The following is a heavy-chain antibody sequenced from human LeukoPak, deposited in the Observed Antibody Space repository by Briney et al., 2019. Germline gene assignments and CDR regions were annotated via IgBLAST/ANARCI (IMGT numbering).Heavy chain of an antibody. CDR1: GYTFTGYY. J-gene: IGHJ5*02. CDR3: ARDRELGWHSSSSEGFDP. Sequence: ASVKVSCKASGYTFTGYYMHWVRQAPGQGLEWMGRINPNSGGTNYAQKFQGRVTMTRDTSISTAYMELSRLRSDDTAVYYCARDRELGWHSSSSEGFDPWGQGTLVTVSS. CDR2: INPNSGGT. V-gene: IGHV1-2*06. D-gene: IGHD6-6*01.